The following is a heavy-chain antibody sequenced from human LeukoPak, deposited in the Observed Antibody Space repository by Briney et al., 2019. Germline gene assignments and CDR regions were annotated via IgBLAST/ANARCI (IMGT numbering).Heavy chain of an antibody. Sequence: ASVKVSCKASGYTFTGYYMHWVRQAPGQGLEWMGWINPNSGGTNYAQKFQGWVTMTRDTSISTAYMELSSLRSEDTAVYYCATWGSSSSPLPTMDVWGQGTTVTVSS. CDR1: GYTFTGYY. V-gene: IGHV1-2*04. J-gene: IGHJ6*02. D-gene: IGHD6-13*01. CDR3: ATWGSSSSPLPTMDV. CDR2: INPNSGGT.